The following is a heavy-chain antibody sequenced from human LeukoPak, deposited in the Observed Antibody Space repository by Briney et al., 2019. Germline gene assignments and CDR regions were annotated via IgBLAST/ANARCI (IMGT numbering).Heavy chain of an antibody. D-gene: IGHD6-13*01. V-gene: IGHV3-7*01. CDR2: IKQDGSDK. Sequence: GGSLRLSCAASGFTFSSYAMHWVRQAPGKGLEWVANIKQDGSDKYYVDSVKGRFTISRDNAKNSLYLQMNSLRAEDTAVYYCAIIPRAAAGPSARSPFHYWGQGTLVTVSS. CDR3: AIIPRAAAGPSARSPFHY. J-gene: IGHJ4*02. CDR1: GFTFSSYA.